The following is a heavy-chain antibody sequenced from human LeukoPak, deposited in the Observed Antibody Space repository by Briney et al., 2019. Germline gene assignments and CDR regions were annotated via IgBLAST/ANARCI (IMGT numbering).Heavy chain of an antibody. CDR1: EFTFSTYW. D-gene: IGHD6-19*01. V-gene: IGHV4-59*08. CDR3: ARHVGSSAWNRWFFDL. CDR2: IYYRGST. J-gene: IGHJ2*01. Sequence: PGGSLRLSCAASEFTFSTYWMYWVRQAPGKGLEWIGYIYYRGSTNYSPSLKSRVTISVDTSKNQFSLKLSSVTAADTALYYCARHVGSSAWNRWFFDLWGRGTLVTVSS.